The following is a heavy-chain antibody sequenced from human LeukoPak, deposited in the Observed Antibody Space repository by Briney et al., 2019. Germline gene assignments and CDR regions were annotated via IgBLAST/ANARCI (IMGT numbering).Heavy chain of an antibody. D-gene: IGHD3-10*01. CDR2: ISSDGSTK. V-gene: IGHV3-30*03. J-gene: IGHJ5*02. Sequence: GGSLRLSCAASGFTFSTFGMHWVRQAPGKGLEWVALISSDGSTKFYADSVKGRFTISRDNSKNTLYLQMSSLRADDAAVYYCAREDGSGAFDPWGQGTLVTVSS. CDR1: GFTFSTFG. CDR3: AREDGSGAFDP.